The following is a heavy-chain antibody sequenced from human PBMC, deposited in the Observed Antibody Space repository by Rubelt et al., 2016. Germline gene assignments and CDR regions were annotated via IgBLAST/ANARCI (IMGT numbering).Heavy chain of an antibody. CDR1: GYTFTSYG. Sequence: QVQLVQSGAEVKKPGASVKVSCKASGYTFTSYGISWVRQAPGQGLEWLGWISAYDGNTNYAQKLQGRGTMTTYTSTRTAYRELRSLRSDDTAVYFCARDQLALYAFDIWGQGTMVTVSS. J-gene: IGHJ3*02. V-gene: IGHV1-18*01. CDR2: ISAYDGNT. D-gene: IGHD1-1*01. CDR3: ARDQLALYAFDI.